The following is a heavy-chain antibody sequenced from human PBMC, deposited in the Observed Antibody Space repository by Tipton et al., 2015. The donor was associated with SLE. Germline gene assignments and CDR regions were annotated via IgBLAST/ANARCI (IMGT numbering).Heavy chain of an antibody. J-gene: IGHJ3*01. CDR3: ARQGDSSASVDGFDV. V-gene: IGHV5-51*01. D-gene: IGHD3-22*01. CDR1: GYRSTSHW. CDR2: IDPGDSYT. Sequence: VQLVQSGGEVKKPGESLKISCQGLGYRSTSHWVGWVRQMPGKGLEWMGVIDPGDSYTTYSPSFEGNVTIPVGKSISTTYLQWSSLKASDTAIYYCARQGDSSASVDGFDVWGQGTMVTVS.